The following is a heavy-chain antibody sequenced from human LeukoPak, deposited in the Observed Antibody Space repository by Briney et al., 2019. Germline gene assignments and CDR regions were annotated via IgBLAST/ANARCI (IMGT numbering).Heavy chain of an antibody. CDR2: IPYDGSSE. CDR1: GFSFNNYG. D-gene: IGHD5-24*01. CDR3: AKSRASIGSHFDY. V-gene: IGHV3-30*18. J-gene: IGHJ4*02. Sequence: TGGSLRLSCAASGFSFNNYGMHWVRQAPGRGLEWVAMIPYDGSSEKYADFVKGRFTISRDNSKNTLYLQMNSLRDEDTALYYCAKSRASIGSHFDYWGQGTLVTVSS.